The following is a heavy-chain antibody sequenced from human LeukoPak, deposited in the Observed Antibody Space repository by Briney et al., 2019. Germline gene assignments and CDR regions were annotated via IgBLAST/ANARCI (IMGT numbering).Heavy chain of an antibody. D-gene: IGHD3-16*02. CDR3: AKGGLRLGELSLDY. Sequence: GGSLRLSCAASGFTLTTYAITWVRQAPGKGLEWVSAISASGVTTYYADSVKGRFTISRDNSKNTLYLQMNSLRAEDTAVYYCAKGGLRLGELSLDYWGQGTLVTVSS. CDR1: GFTLTTYA. J-gene: IGHJ4*02. V-gene: IGHV3-23*01. CDR2: ISASGVTT.